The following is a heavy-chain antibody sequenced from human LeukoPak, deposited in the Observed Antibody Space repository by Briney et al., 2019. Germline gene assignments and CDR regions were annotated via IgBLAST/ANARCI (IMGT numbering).Heavy chain of an antibody. V-gene: IGHV4-39*01. D-gene: IGHD6-25*01. CDR3: ASHLRSIAADDFDY. Sequence: PSETLSLTCTVSGGSISSSSYYWGWIRQPPGKGLEWIGSIYYSGSTYYNPSLKSRVTISVDTSKNQLSLKLSSVTAADTAVYYCASHLRSIAADDFDYWGQGTLVTVSS. CDR2: IYYSGST. J-gene: IGHJ4*02. CDR1: GGSISSSSYY.